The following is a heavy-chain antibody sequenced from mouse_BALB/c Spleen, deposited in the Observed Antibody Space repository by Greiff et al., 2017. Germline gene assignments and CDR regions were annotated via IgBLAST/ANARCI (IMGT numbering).Heavy chain of an antibody. Sequence: EVQVVESGGGLVKPGGSLKLSCAASGFTFSSYTMSWVRQTPEKRLEWVATISSGGSYTYYPDSVKGRFTISRDNAKSTLYLQMSSLKSEDTAMYYCTRDDGTEDDWGQGTTLTVSS. CDR2: ISSGGSYT. V-gene: IGHV5-6-4*01. CDR1: GFTFSSYT. J-gene: IGHJ2*01. CDR3: TRDDGTEDD. D-gene: IGHD2-3*01.